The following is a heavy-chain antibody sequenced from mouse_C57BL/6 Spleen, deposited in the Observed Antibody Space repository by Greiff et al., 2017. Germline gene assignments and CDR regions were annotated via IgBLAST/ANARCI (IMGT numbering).Heavy chain of an antibody. V-gene: IGHV1-53*01. CDR1: GYTFTSYW. Sequence: QVQLQQPGTELVKPGASVKLSCKASGYTFTSYWMHWVKQRPGQGLEWIGNINPSNGGTNYNEKFKSKATLTVDKSSSTAYMQLSSLTSEDSAGYYCAIPFCGSSPYYYAMDYWGQGTSVTVSA. CDR3: AIPFCGSSPYYYAMDY. CDR2: INPSNGGT. J-gene: IGHJ4*01. D-gene: IGHD1-1*01.